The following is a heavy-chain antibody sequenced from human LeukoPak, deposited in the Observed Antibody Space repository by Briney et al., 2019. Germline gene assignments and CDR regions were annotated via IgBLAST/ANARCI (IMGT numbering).Heavy chain of an antibody. V-gene: IGHV1-46*01. D-gene: IGHD3-9*01. Sequence: GASVKVSCKASVYTLTSYYMHWVRQAPGQGLEWMGIIKTRGGGTSYTQKFQGRVTMTRDTSTSKVYMELSSLRSADTAVYYCARALTGSRGDYFDHWGQGTLVTVSS. CDR2: IKTRGGGT. CDR3: ARALTGSRGDYFDH. CDR1: VYTLTSYY. J-gene: IGHJ4*02.